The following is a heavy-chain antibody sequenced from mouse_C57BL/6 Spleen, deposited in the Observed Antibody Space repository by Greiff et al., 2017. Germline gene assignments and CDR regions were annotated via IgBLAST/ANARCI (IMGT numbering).Heavy chain of an antibody. CDR3: ATYGYAVWFAY. J-gene: IGHJ3*01. CDR1: GYTFTDYN. CDR2: INPNNGGT. D-gene: IGHD2-2*01. Sequence: VQLQQSGPELVKPGASVKIPCKASGYTFTDYNMDWVKQSHGKSLEWIGDINPNNGGTIYNQKFKGKATLTVDKSSSTAYMALRSLTSEDTAVYYCATYGYAVWFAYWGQGTLVTVSA. V-gene: IGHV1-18*01.